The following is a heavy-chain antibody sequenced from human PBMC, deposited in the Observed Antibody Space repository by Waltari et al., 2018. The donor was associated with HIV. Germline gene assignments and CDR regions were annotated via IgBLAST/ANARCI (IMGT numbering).Heavy chain of an antibody. D-gene: IGHD6-19*01. CDR2: IYHSGST. J-gene: IGHJ4*02. Sequence: GKGLEWIGSIYHSGSTYYNPSLKSRVTISVDTSKNQFSLKLSSVTAADTAVYYCARDEGSGSIGYWGQGTLVTVSS. CDR3: ARDEGSGSIGY. V-gene: IGHV4-38-2*02.